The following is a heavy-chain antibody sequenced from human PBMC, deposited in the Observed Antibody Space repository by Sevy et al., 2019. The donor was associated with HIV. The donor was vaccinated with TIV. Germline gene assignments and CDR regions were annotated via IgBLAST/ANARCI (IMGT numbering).Heavy chain of an antibody. CDR3: ARDGGTLTTPGAFDI. CDR1: GGSISSGSYS. D-gene: IGHD4-17*01. J-gene: IGHJ3*02. CDR2: IYHSGNT. V-gene: IGHV4-30-2*01. Sequence: SETLSLTCTVSGGSISSGSYSWNWIRQPPGKGLEWIGYIYHSGNTYYNPSLKSRLTISVDRSKNPFSLKLSSVTAADTAMYYCARDGGTLTTPGAFDIWGQGTMVTVSS.